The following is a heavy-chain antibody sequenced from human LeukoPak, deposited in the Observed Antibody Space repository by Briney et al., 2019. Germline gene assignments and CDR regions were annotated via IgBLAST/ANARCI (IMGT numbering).Heavy chain of an antibody. J-gene: IGHJ4*02. CDR3: ARRGSREQLAQFDY. Sequence: GGSLRLSCAASGFTFSSYSMNWVRQAPGKGLEWVSSISSSSSYIYYADSVKGRFTISRDNAKNSLYLQMNSLRAEDTAVYYCARRGSREQLAQFDYWGQGTLVTVSS. V-gene: IGHV3-21*01. CDR1: GFTFSSYS. CDR2: ISSSSSYI. D-gene: IGHD6-6*01.